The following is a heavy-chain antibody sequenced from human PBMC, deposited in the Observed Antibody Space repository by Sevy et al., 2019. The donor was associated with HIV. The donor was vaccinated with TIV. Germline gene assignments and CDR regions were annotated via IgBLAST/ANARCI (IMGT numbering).Heavy chain of an antibody. CDR2: VYYIGRT. J-gene: IGHJ4*02. CDR1: GGSISSYY. CDR3: ARRRGLFDY. Sequence: SETLSLTCTVSGGSISSYYWSWIRQPPGKGLEWIGYVYYIGRTNYDPSLKSRVTISVDTSKNQFSLKLSSVTAADTAVYYCARRRGLFDYWGQGTLVTVSS. D-gene: IGHD5-12*01. V-gene: IGHV4-59*01.